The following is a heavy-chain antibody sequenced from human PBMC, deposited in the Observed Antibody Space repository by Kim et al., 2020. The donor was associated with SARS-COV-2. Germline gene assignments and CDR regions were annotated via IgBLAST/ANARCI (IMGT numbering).Heavy chain of an antibody. J-gene: IGHJ6*02. D-gene: IGHD3-10*01. CDR3: ARESGGV. V-gene: IGHV3-48*02. CDR2: SSSTI. Sequence: SSSTIYYADSVKGRFTISRDNAKNSLYLQMNSLRDEDTAVYYCARESGGVWGQGTTVTVSS.